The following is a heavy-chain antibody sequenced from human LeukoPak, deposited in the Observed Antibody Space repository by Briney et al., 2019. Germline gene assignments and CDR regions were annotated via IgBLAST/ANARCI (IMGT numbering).Heavy chain of an antibody. D-gene: IGHD4-17*01. Sequence: GGSLRLSCAASGFTFSSYSMNWVRQAPGKGLEWVSSISSSSSYIYYADSVKGRFTISRDNAKNSLWLQMDSLRTDDTAVYYCARDRGPYGFFDYWGQGTLVTVSS. J-gene: IGHJ4*02. CDR2: ISSSSSYI. CDR1: GFTFSSYS. V-gene: IGHV3-21*01. CDR3: ARDRGPYGFFDY.